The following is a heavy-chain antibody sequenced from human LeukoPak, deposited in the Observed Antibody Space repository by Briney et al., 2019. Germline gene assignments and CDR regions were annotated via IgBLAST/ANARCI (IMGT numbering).Heavy chain of an antibody. V-gene: IGHV1-3*01. Sequence: ASVKVSCKASGYTFTSYAMHWVRQAPGQRLEWMGWINAGNGNTKYSQKFQGRVTITRDTSASTAYMELSSLRSEDTAVYYCAREPSNYDILTGRSLGGYFDCWGQGTLVTVSS. CDR2: INAGNGNT. CDR3: AREPSNYDILTGRSLGGYFDC. D-gene: IGHD3-9*01. CDR1: GYTFTSYA. J-gene: IGHJ4*02.